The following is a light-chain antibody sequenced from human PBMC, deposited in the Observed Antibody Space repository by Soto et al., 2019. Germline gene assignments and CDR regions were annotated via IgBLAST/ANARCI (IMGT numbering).Light chain of an antibody. CDR2: AAS. V-gene: IGKV1-39*01. CDR3: QQYNSYPWT. CDR1: QSISSY. Sequence: DIQMTQSPSSLSASVGDRVTITCRASQSISSYLNWYQQERGKAPKLLIYAASSLQSGVPSRFSGSGSGTEFTLTITSLQPDDFATYYCQQYNSYPWTFGQGTKVDI. J-gene: IGKJ1*01.